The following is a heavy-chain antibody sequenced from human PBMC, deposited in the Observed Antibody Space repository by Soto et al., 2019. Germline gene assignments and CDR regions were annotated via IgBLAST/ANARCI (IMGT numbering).Heavy chain of an antibody. Sequence: GASVKVSCKASGYTFTSYGISWVRQAPGQGLEWMGWISAYNGNTNYAQKLQGRVTMTTDTSTSTAYMELRSLRSDDTAVYYCARGALNPYYYGSAPDYWGRGTLVTVSS. J-gene: IGHJ4*02. CDR2: ISAYNGNT. V-gene: IGHV1-18*01. CDR1: GYTFTSYG. D-gene: IGHD3-10*01. CDR3: ARGALNPYYYGSAPDY.